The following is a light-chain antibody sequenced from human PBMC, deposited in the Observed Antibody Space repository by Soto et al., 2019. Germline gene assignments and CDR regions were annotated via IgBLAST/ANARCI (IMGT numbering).Light chain of an antibody. J-gene: IGKJ1*01. V-gene: IGKV1-39*01. Sequence: DIQMPQSPSSLSASVGDRVTITCGASQSITSYLNWYQQKPGKAPKLLIYAASSLQSGVPSRFSGSGSGTDFTLTISSLQPEDFATYYCQQSYSAPRTFGQGTKEEIK. CDR2: AAS. CDR3: QQSYSAPRT. CDR1: QSITSY.